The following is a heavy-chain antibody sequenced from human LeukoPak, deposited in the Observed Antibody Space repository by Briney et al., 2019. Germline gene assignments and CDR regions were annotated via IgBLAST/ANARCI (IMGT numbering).Heavy chain of an antibody. Sequence: GGSLRLSCAASGFTYSDYGMHWFRQAPGRGLEWVAFILNDGTWEYYPDSVKGRLTISRDNSRNTLYLQMNSVRLEDTAIYYCVKGGSISHNWFDSWGQGTLVTVSS. V-gene: IGHV3-30*02. CDR1: GFTYSDYG. D-gene: IGHD3-16*01. J-gene: IGHJ5*01. CDR3: VKGGSISHNWFDS. CDR2: ILNDGTWE.